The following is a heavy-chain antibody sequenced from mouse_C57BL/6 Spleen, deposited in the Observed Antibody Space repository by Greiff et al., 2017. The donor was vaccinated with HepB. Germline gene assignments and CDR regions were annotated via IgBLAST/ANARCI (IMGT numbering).Heavy chain of an antibody. CDR1: GYTFTSYW. J-gene: IGHJ4*01. D-gene: IGHD2-3*01. V-gene: IGHV1-7*01. CDR3: ARWLLPYYAMDY. CDR2: INPSSGYT. Sequence: QVHVKQSGAELAKPGASVKLSCKASGYTFTSYWMHWVKQRPGQGLEWIGYINPSSGYTKYNQKFKDKATLTADKSSSTAYMQLSSLTYEDSAVYYCARWLLPYYAMDYWGQGTSVTVSS.